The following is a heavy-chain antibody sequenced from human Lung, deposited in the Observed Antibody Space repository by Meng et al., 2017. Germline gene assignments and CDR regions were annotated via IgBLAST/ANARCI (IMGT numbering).Heavy chain of an antibody. CDR2: INPKSGDT. CDR3: ARDEDISAAGKLFGDY. V-gene: IGHV1-2*06. CDR1: GYTFPDYW. J-gene: IGHJ4*02. Sequence: QGHLVQSGAEGKMPGASVKVSCQASGYTFPDYWLHWVRRAPGQGLEWMGRINPKSGDTHYAQRFQGRVTMTGDTSISTAYMELSGLRSDDTAMYYCARDEDISAAGKLFGDYWGQGTLVTVSS. D-gene: IGHD6-13*01.